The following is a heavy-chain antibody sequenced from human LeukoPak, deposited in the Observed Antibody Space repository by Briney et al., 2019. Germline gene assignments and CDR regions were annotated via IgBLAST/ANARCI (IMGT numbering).Heavy chain of an antibody. V-gene: IGHV4-4*09. CDR3: ARHRGDGYFDY. CDR1: GGSISSYY. CDR2: IYTSGST. D-gene: IGHD5-24*01. J-gene: IGHJ4*02. Sequence: SETLSLTCTVSGGSISSYYWSWIRQPPGKGLEWIGYIYTSGSTNYNPSLKSRVTISVDTSKNQFSLKLSSVTAADTAVYYCARHRGDGYFDYWGQETLVTVSS.